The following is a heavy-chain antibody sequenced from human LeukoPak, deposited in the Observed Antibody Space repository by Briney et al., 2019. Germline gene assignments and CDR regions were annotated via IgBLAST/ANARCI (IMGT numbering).Heavy chain of an antibody. Sequence: GGSLRLSCAASGFIFSDYSMDWVRQAPGRGLEWVSYISSSSSTIYYADSVKGRFTISRDNVKKSLYLQMNSLREEDTAVYYCAKNGAVAGMCDYWGQGILVTVSS. CDR1: GFIFSDYS. D-gene: IGHD6-19*01. CDR3: AKNGAVAGMCDY. J-gene: IGHJ4*02. CDR2: ISSSSSTI. V-gene: IGHV3-48*02.